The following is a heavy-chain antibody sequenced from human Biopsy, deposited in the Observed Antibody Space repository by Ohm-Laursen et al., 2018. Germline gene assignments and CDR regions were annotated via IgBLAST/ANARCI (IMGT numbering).Heavy chain of an antibody. Sequence: SLRLSCAASGFTFSDYYMSWIRQAPGKGLEWVSYITSGGSTTDYADSVKGRFTISRDNAKSSLFLQMNSLRAEVTAVYYCARDVEGFYSYAMDVWGQGTTVTVSS. V-gene: IGHV3-11*01. D-gene: IGHD5-24*01. CDR1: GFTFSDYY. CDR3: ARDVEGFYSYAMDV. CDR2: ITSGGSTT. J-gene: IGHJ6*02.